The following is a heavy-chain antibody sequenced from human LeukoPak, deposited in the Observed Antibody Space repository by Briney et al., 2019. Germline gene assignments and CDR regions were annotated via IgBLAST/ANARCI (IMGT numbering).Heavy chain of an antibody. CDR3: ARWDIPTADIDY. V-gene: IGHV3-33*01. CDR1: GFTFNSYG. CDR2: IRFDESHR. J-gene: IGHJ4*02. D-gene: IGHD6-13*01. Sequence: GVSLRLSCAASGFTFNSYGMHWVRQAPGKGLEGVAVIRFDESHRYYADSVKGRFTISRDNSKNTLFLQMNSLRAEDTALYYCARWDIPTADIDYWGQGTLVTVSS.